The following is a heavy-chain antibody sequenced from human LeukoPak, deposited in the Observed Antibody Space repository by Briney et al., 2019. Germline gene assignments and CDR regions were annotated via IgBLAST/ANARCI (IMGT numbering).Heavy chain of an antibody. J-gene: IGHJ4*02. Sequence: SETLSLTCAVYGGSFSGYYWSWIRQPPGKGLEWIGEINHSGSTNYNPSLKSRVTISVDTSKNQFSLKLSSVTAADTAVCYCARYSSGVDYWGQGTLVTVSS. CDR3: ARYSSGVDY. CDR1: GGSFSGYY. D-gene: IGHD6-19*01. V-gene: IGHV4-34*01. CDR2: INHSGST.